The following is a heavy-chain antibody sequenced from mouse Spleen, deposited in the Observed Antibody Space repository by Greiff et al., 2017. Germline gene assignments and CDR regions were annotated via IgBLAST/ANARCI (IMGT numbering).Heavy chain of an antibody. CDR2: IWSDGST. V-gene: IGHV2-6-1*01. J-gene: IGHJ3*01. CDR1: GFSLTSYG. CDR3: ARHDFYDGYSFAY. Sequence: VKLVESGPGLVAPSQSLSITCTVSGFSLTSYGVHWVRQPPGKGLEWLVVIWSDGSTTYNSALKSRLSISKDNSKSQVFLKMNSLQTDDTAMYYCARHDFYDGYSFAYWGQGTLVTVSA. D-gene: IGHD2-3*01.